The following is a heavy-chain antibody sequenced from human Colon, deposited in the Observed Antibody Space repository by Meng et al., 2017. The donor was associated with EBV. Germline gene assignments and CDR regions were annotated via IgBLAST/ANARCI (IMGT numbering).Heavy chain of an antibody. CDR3: ARVGAYCGGDCYHPR. CDR2: IYHSGST. Sequence: QVQLQEVGPGLVKPSGTLSLTCAVSGGSLSSRNWWSWVRQPPGKGLEWIGEIYHSGSTNYNPSLKSRVTISVDESKNQFSLRLSSVTAADTAVYYCARVGAYCGGDCYHPRWGQGTLVTVSS. J-gene: IGHJ4*02. D-gene: IGHD2-21*02. V-gene: IGHV4-4*02. CDR1: GGSLSSRNW.